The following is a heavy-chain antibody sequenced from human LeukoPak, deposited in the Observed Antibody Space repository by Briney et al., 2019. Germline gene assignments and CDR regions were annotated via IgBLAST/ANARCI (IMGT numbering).Heavy chain of an antibody. D-gene: IGHD1-14*01. Sequence: GGSLRLSCAASGFTVSSNYMSWVRQAPGKGLEWVSVIYSGGSTYYADSVKGRFTISRDNSKNTLYLQMNSLRAEDTAVYFCARETEGPGCFQHWGQGTLVTVSS. CDR2: IYSGGST. V-gene: IGHV3-53*01. CDR3: ARETEGPGCFQH. CDR1: GFTVSSNY. J-gene: IGHJ1*01.